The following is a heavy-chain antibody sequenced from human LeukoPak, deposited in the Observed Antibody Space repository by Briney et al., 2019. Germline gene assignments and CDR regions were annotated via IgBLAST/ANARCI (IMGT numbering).Heavy chain of an antibody. V-gene: IGHV3-48*03. CDR2: ISSSGSTI. CDR3: ARTPLSPYDSSGYGDY. Sequence: GGSLRLSCAASGLTFSSYEMNWVRQAPGKGLEWVSYISSSGSTIYYADSVKGRFTISRDNAKNSLYLQMNSLRAEDTAVYYCARTPLSPYDSSGYGDYWGQGTLVTVSS. CDR1: GLTFSSYE. D-gene: IGHD3-22*01. J-gene: IGHJ4*02.